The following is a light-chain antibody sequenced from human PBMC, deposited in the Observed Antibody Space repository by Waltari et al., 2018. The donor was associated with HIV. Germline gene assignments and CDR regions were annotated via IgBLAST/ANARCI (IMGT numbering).Light chain of an antibody. CDR2: AAS. J-gene: IGKJ2*01. V-gene: IGKV1-6*02. Sequence: AIQMTPSPSSLSASIRDRVTITCRASQGIGKELSWYQQKPRKAPNLLIYAASILQSGVSSRFSGAESATDFTLTISILQPEDFATDFCLHDYIFPYTFGPGTKLEI. CDR1: QGIGKE. CDR3: LHDYIFPYT.